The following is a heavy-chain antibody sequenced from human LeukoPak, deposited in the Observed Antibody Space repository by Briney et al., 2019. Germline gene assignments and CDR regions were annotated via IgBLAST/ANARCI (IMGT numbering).Heavy chain of an antibody. J-gene: IGHJ5*02. CDR3: ARGSEFDR. CDR1: GFIFSSYW. V-gene: IGHV3-7*01. CDR2: INQDGTEK. Sequence: GGSLRLSCAASGFIFSSYWMSWVRQAPGKGLEWVANINQDGTEKYFLDSVKGRFTISRDNTKNLLYLQMNSLRAEDTAVYYCARGSEFDRWGQGTLVTVSS.